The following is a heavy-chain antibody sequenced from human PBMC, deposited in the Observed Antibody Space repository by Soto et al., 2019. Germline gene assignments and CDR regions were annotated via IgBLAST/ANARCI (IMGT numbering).Heavy chain of an antibody. Sequence: EVQLVESGGGLVQPGGSLRLSCAASGFSFSSHWMTWVRQTPGNGLEWVANRKEDGSQKYYVDSVKGRFTILRDNANNSLSLQMNSLRVEDTAVYYCARDGRYCTWSDCRGDAFDVWGQGTVVTVSS. CDR1: GFSFSSHW. CDR3: ARDGRYCTWSDCRGDAFDV. V-gene: IGHV3-7*01. CDR2: RKEDGSQK. J-gene: IGHJ3*01. D-gene: IGHD2-8*01.